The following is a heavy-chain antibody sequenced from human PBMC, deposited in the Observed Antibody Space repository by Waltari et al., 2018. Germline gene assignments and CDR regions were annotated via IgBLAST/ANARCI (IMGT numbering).Heavy chain of an antibody. CDR2: ISSSSSYI. CDR3: ARDRTPRDVGDV. J-gene: IGHJ6*02. CDR1: GFTFSSYS. V-gene: IGHV3-21*01. Sequence: EVQLVESGGGLVKPGGSLRLSCAASGFTFSSYSMNWVRQGPGKGLEWVSSISSSSSYIYYADSVKGRFTISRDNAKNSLYLQMNSLRAEDTAVYYCARDRTPRDVGDVWGQGTTVTVSS.